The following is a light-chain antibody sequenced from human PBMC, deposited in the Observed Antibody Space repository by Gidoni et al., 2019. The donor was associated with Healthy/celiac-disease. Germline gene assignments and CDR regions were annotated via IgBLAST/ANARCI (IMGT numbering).Light chain of an antibody. V-gene: IGLV1-40*01. CDR3: QSYDSSLSSSVV. Sequence: QSVLTQPPSVSGAPGQRVTISCTGSSSNIGANYDVHWYQQLPGTAPKLLIYGNSNRPSGVPDRFSGSKSGTSASLAITGLQAEDEADYYCQSYDSSLSSSVVFGGGTKLTVL. CDR2: GNS. CDR1: SSNIGANYD. J-gene: IGLJ2*01.